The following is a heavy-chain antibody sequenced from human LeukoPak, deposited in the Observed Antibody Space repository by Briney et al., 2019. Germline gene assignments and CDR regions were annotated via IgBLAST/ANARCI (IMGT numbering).Heavy chain of an antibody. CDR1: GYTFTSYG. CDR3: ARHDFDYDILTGTSNWFDP. CDR2: ISAYNGNT. Sequence: GASVKVSCKASGYTFTSYGISWVRQALGQGLEWMGWISAYNGNTNYAQKLQGRVTMTTDTSTSTAYMELRSLRSDDTAVYYCARHDFDYDILTGTSNWFDPWGQGTLVTVSS. D-gene: IGHD3-9*01. V-gene: IGHV1-18*01. J-gene: IGHJ5*02.